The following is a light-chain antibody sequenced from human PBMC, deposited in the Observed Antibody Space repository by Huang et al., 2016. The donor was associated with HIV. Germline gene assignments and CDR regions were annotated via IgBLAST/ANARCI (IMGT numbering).Light chain of an antibody. Sequence: DIQMTQSPSSLSASVGDRVTITCQASQDISNYLNWCQQKPGKAPKLLIYDASNLETGVPSRFIGSGSGTDFTVTISSLQPEDIATYYCQQYDNHTWTFGQGTKVEIK. V-gene: IGKV1-33*01. CDR1: QDISNY. CDR3: QQYDNHTWT. CDR2: DAS. J-gene: IGKJ1*01.